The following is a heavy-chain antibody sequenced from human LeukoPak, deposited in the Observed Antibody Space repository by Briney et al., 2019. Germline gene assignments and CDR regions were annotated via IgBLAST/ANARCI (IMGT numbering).Heavy chain of an antibody. Sequence: GGSLRLSCAASGFTFSSYAMSWVRQAPGKGLEWVSAISGSGGSTYYADSVKGRFTISSDNAKSSLYLEMNSLRAEDTAVYFCARDHRWGFDYWGQGTLVTVSS. CDR2: ISGSGGST. J-gene: IGHJ4*02. V-gene: IGHV3-23*01. D-gene: IGHD7-27*01. CDR3: ARDHRWGFDY. CDR1: GFTFSSYA.